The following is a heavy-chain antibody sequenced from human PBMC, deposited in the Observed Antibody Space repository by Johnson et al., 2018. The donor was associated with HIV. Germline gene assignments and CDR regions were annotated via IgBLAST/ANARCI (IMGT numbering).Heavy chain of an antibody. J-gene: IGHJ3*02. D-gene: IGHD2-21*01. V-gene: IGHV3-30*18. CDR1: GFTFDDYA. CDR2: ISYDGGKK. CDR3: AKAYCPGCDAFEI. Sequence: QVQLVESGGGLVQPGRSLRLSCAASGFTFDDYAMHWVRQAPGKGLEWVVGISYDGGKKYYRDSVKGRFTISRDNSNNTLYLQMNSLRTEDSGVYYCAKAYCPGCDAFEIWGQGTMVTVSS.